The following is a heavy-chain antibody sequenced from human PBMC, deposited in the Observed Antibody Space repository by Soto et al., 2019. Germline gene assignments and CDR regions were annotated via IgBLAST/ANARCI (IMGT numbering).Heavy chain of an antibody. CDR2: IYYSGST. CDR3: ARYYDRFDAFDI. J-gene: IGHJ3*02. CDR1: GGSFKSGSYS. D-gene: IGHD3-22*01. V-gene: IGHV4-61*01. Sequence: PSETLSLTCTVSGGSFKSGSYSWSWIRQPPGKGLEWIGYIYYSGSTNYNPSLKSRVTISVDTSKNQFSLKLSSVTAADTAVYYCARYYDRFDAFDIWGQATMVTVSS.